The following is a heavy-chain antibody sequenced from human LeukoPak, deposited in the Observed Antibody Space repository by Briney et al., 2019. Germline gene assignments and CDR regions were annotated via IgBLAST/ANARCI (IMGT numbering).Heavy chain of an antibody. D-gene: IGHD3-16*01. CDR1: GGSSSGYQ. Sequence: PSETLSLTCTVSGGSSSGYQWSWIRQPPGKGLEWIGHTYHSGSTNYNPSLESRVTISVDTSKNQFSLKVRSVTAADTAVYYCVSAAVWLAFDQWGQGTLVTVSS. CDR2: TYHSGST. CDR3: VSAAVWLAFDQ. V-gene: IGHV4-59*08. J-gene: IGHJ4*02.